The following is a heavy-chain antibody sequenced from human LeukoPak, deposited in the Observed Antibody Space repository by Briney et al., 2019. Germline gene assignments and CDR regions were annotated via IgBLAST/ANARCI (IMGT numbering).Heavy chain of an antibody. CDR1: GFTFSSYA. V-gene: IGHV3-23*01. CDR2: ISGSGGST. D-gene: IGHD3-3*01. CDR3: AYLGFDYDFWSGRLGSHAFDI. Sequence: GGSLRLSCAASGFTFSSYAMSWVRQAPGKGLEWVSAISGSGGSTYYADSVKGRFTISRDNSKNTLYLQMNSLRAEDTAVYYCAYLGFDYDFWSGRLGSHAFDIWGQGTMVTVSS. J-gene: IGHJ3*02.